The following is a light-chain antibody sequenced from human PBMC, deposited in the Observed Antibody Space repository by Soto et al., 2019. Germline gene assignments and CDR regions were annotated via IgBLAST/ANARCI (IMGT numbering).Light chain of an antibody. CDR3: QQYNNWPS. Sequence: EIVMTQSPATLSVSPGERATLSCRASQSVSSNLAWYQQKPGQAPRLLIYGASTRATGIPARFSGSGAGTDFTLTISSLQYEDFAFYCCQQYNNWPSFGGGTKVEIK. CDR2: GAS. CDR1: QSVSSN. J-gene: IGKJ4*01. V-gene: IGKV3-15*01.